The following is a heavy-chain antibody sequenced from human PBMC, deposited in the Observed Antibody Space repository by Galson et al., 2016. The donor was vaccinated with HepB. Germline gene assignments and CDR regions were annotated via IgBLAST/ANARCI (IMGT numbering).Heavy chain of an antibody. CDR1: GFIFGDYA. J-gene: IGHJ4*02. V-gene: IGHV3-49*03. Sequence: SLRLSCAASGFIFGDYAMNWFRQAPGKGLEWMGFIRSETYGGTSEYAASVKGRFTISRADSKSITYVHMNSLKIEDTAVYYCSRGGGFRCSLSSGYLAHHSYLDYWGRGTLVSVSS. CDR3: SRGGGFRCSLSSGYLAHHSYLDY. D-gene: IGHD6-25*01. CDR2: IRSETYGGTS.